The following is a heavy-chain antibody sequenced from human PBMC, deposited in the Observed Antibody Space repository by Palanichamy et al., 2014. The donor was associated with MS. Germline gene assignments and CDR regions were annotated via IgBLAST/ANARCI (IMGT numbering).Heavy chain of an antibody. CDR1: GGSFSGYF. J-gene: IGHJ5*02. CDR2: ISHSGTT. Sequence: QVQVQQWGAGLLKPSETLSLTCAVYGGSFSGYFWSWIRQPPGKGLEWIGEISHSGTTNYNPSPKSRLTMSVDTSKNQFSLKLSSVTAADTAVYYCARGRTLVRGVARKFDPWGQGTLVTVSS. CDR3: ARGRTLVRGVARKFDP. V-gene: IGHV4-34*01. D-gene: IGHD3-10*01.